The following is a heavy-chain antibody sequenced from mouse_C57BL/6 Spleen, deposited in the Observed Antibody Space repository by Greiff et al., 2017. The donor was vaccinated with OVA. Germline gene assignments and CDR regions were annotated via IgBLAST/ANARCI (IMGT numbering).Heavy chain of an antibody. Sequence: QVHVKQSGAELVRPGASVTLSCKASGYTFTDYEMHWVKPTPVHGLEWIGAIDTETGGTAYNQKFKGKAILTADKSSSTVYMELRSLTSEDSAVYDCTRELGHYAMDYWGKGTSGTVSS. D-gene: IGHD4-1*01. V-gene: IGHV1-15*01. CDR2: IDTETGGT. J-gene: IGHJ4*01. CDR1: GYTFTDYE. CDR3: TRELGHYAMDY.